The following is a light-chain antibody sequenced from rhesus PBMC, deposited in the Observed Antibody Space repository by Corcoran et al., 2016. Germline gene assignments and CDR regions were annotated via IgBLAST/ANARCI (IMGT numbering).Light chain of an antibody. J-gene: IGKJ1*01. Sequence: DIQMTQSPSSLSASVGDRVTITCRASENVNNYLNWYQQKPGKAPKLLIYKASTLQSGVPSRFSGSGSGTDFTLTINSLQSEDFATYYCQQYSSRPWTFGQGTKVEIK. CDR2: KAS. V-gene: IGKV1-74*01. CDR1: ENVNNY. CDR3: QQYSSRPWT.